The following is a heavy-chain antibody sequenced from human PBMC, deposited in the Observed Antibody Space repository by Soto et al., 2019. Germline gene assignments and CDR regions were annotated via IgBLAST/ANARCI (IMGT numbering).Heavy chain of an antibody. J-gene: IGHJ6*02. CDR3: SGGSPAYYYAMGV. D-gene: IGHD2-15*01. Sequence: GSLRLSCAASGFTFISYWITFFRQSPGKWLEWVANIKEDGSEKYYVDSVKGRFTISRDNAKNSLYLQMNSLRAEDTAVFYCSGGSPAYYYAMGVWGQGTTVTVSS. CDR2: IKEDGSEK. CDR1: GFTFISYW. V-gene: IGHV3-7*01.